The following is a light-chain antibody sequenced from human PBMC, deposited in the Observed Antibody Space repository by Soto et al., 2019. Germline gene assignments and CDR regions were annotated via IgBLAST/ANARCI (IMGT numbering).Light chain of an antibody. Sequence: EIVMTQSPATLSVSPGERATLSCRASQSVRSNLAWYQQKLGQAPRLLIYGASTRATGIPARFSGSGSGTEFTLTISSLQSEDFAVFYCQQYIRRPLSFGQGTRLEIK. CDR1: QSVRSN. CDR2: GAS. V-gene: IGKV3-15*01. CDR3: QQYIRRPLS. J-gene: IGKJ5*01.